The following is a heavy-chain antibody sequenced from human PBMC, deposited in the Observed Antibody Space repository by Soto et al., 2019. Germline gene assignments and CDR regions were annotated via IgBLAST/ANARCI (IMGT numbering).Heavy chain of an antibody. CDR3: ARSYDSRWNDAYDI. J-gene: IGHJ3*02. V-gene: IGHV4-30-4*01. CDR1: GGSISSGDYY. Sequence: TSETLSLTCTVSGGSISSGDYYWSWIRQPPGKGLEWIGYIYYSGSTYYNPSLKSRVTISVDTSKNQFSLKLSSVTAADTAVYYCARSYDSRWNDAYDIWGQGTMVTVSS. D-gene: IGHD3-22*01. CDR2: IYYSGST.